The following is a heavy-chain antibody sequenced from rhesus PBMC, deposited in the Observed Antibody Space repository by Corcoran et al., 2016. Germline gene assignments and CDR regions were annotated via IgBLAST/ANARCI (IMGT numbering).Heavy chain of an antibody. Sequence: EVQLVETGGGLVQPGGSLRLSCAASGFTFSSYGMSWVRQAPEKGLEWVSGISYTGGSTYYADSVKGRFTISRDNSKNTLSLQMNSLRAEDTAVYYCAKGTTIAAGRGYFEFWGQGALVTVSS. D-gene: IGHD6-13*01. V-gene: IGHV3S5*01. J-gene: IGHJ1*01. CDR2: ISYTGGST. CDR3: AKGTTIAAGRGYFEF. CDR1: GFTFSSYG.